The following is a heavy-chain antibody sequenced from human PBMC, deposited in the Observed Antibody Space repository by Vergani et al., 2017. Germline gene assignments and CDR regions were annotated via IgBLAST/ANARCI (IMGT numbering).Heavy chain of an antibody. CDR1: DGSINSRSYY. D-gene: IGHD3-22*01. CDR2: MFYSGTT. V-gene: IGHV4-39*01. Sequence: QLLLPDSGPGQVKPSETLSLTCGVSDGSINSRSYYWAWICPPPGKGLEWIGMMFYSGTTYYNPSLKSRVTIFLDTSKSQFSLKVTSVTAADTAVYFCARGKYNSGDYYYYYGLDVWGQGTTATVSS. J-gene: IGHJ6*02. CDR3: ARGKYNSGDYYYYYGLDV.